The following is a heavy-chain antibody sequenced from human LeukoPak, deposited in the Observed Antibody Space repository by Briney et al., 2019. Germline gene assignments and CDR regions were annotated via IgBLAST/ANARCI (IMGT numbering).Heavy chain of an antibody. V-gene: IGHV4-4*07. D-gene: IGHD3-22*01. J-gene: IGHJ4*02. CDR3: ASSGYYDSSGYYSIDY. Sequence: SETLSLTCTVSGGSISSYYWSWIRQPAGKGLEWIGRIYTSGSTNYNPSLKSRVTVSVDTSKNQFSLKLSSVTAADTAVYYCASSGYYDSSGYYSIDYWGQGTLVTVSS. CDR1: GGSISSYY. CDR2: IYTSGST.